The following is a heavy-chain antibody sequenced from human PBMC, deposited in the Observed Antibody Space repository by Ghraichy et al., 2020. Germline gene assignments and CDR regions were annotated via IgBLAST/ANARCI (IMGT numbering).Heavy chain of an antibody. CDR2: IYYSGST. CDR3: ARLQVVVVPAALRYFDL. V-gene: IGHV4-59*08. Sequence: SETLSLTCTVSGGSISSYYWSWIRQPPGKGLEWIGYIYYSGSTNYNPSLKSRVTISVDTSKNQFSLKLSSVTAADTAVYYCARLQVVVVPAALRYFDLWGRGTLVTVSS. D-gene: IGHD2-2*01. CDR1: GGSISSYY. J-gene: IGHJ2*01.